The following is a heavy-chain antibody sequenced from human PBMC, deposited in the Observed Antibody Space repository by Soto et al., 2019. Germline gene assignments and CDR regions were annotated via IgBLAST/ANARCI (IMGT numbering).Heavy chain of an antibody. D-gene: IGHD4-17*01. V-gene: IGHV1-69*13. CDR3: AREDYGNYRDTYYYYGMDV. J-gene: IGHJ6*02. CDR2: IIPIFGTA. CDR1: GGTFSSYA. Sequence: GASVKVSCKASGGTFSSYAISWVRQAPGQGLGWMGGIIPIFGTANYAQKFQGRVTITADESTSTAYMELSSLRSEDTAVYYCAREDYGNYRDTYYYYGMDVWGQGTTVTVSS.